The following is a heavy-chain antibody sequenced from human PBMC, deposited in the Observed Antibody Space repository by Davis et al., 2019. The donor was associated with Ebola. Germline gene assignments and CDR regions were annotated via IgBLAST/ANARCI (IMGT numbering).Heavy chain of an antibody. CDR3: AREGPAGGYDLDDS. Sequence: PGGSLRLSCAASGFTFSSYAIHWVRQAPGKGLEWVALISYDGSGKYYADSVKGRFTISRDNSKSTLYLQMNSLSTEDTAVYYCAREGPAGGYDLDDSWGQGTLVAVSS. CDR1: GFTFSSYA. CDR2: ISYDGSGK. D-gene: IGHD5-12*01. V-gene: IGHV3-30-3*01. J-gene: IGHJ5*01.